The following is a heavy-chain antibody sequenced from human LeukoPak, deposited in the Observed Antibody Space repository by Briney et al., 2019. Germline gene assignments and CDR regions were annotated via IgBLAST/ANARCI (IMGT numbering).Heavy chain of an antibody. D-gene: IGHD1-26*01. J-gene: IGHJ3*02. CDR2: IYYSGST. V-gene: IGHV4-30-4*08. CDR1: GGSISSGDYY. Sequence: PSQTLSLNCTVSGGSISSGDYYWSWTRQPPGKGLEWIGYIYYSGSTYYTPSLKSRVTISVDTSKNQFSLKLSSVTAADTAVYYCARDQRVVGATADAFDIWGQGTMVTVSS. CDR3: ARDQRVVGATADAFDI.